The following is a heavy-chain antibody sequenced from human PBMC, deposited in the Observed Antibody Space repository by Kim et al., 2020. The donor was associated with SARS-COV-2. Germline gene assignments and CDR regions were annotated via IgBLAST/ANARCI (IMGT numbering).Heavy chain of an antibody. CDR2: IYPGDSDT. CDR1: GYSFTSYW. CDR3: ARNYMVRGVLNWFDP. D-gene: IGHD3-10*01. V-gene: IGHV5-51*01. Sequence: GESLKISCKGSGYSFTSYWIGWVRQMPGKGLEWMGIIYPGDSDTRYSPSFQGQVTISADKSISTAYLQWSSLKASDTAMYYCARNYMVRGVLNWFDPWGQGTLVTVSS. J-gene: IGHJ5*02.